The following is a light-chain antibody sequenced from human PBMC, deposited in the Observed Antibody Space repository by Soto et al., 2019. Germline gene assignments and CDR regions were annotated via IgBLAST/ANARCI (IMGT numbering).Light chain of an antibody. J-gene: IGLJ1*01. Sequence: VTISCSGSSSNIGNNYVSWYQQLPGTAPKLLIYDNNKRPSGIPDRFSGSKSGTSATLGITGLQTGDEADYYCGTWDSSMSAYVFGTGTKVTVL. CDR2: DNN. CDR3: GTWDSSMSAYV. CDR1: SSNIGNNY. V-gene: IGLV1-51*01.